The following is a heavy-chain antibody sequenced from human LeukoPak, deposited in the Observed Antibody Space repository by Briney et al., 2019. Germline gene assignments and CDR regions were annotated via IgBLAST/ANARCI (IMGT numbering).Heavy chain of an antibody. Sequence: SETLSLTCTVSGGSISSSSYYWGWIRQPPGKGLEWIGSIYYSGSTYYNPSLKSRVTISVDTSKKQFSLKLSSVTAADTAVYYCARGVPDDYFWGSYRLCYFDYWGQGTLVTVSS. J-gene: IGHJ4*02. CDR2: IYYSGST. CDR1: GGSISSSSYY. V-gene: IGHV4-39*07. D-gene: IGHD3-16*02. CDR3: ARGVPDDYFWGSYRLCYFDY.